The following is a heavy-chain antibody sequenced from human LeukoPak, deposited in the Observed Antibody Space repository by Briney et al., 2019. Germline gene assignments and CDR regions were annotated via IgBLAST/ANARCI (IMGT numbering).Heavy chain of an antibody. J-gene: IGHJ4*02. Sequence: ASVKVSCKASGYKFSGYGISWVRQAPGQGLEWMGWISAYSGKTDYAQKLQGRVTMTTDTSTSTAYMELRSLRFDDTAIYYCAKSITGAEFLESWGQGTPVTVSS. CDR2: ISAYSGKT. V-gene: IGHV1-18*01. CDR1: GYKFSGYG. D-gene: IGHD6-13*01. CDR3: AKSITGAEFLES.